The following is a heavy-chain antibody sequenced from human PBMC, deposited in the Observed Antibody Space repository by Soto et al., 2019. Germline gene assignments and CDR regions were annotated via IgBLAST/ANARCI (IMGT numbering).Heavy chain of an antibody. J-gene: IGHJ4*02. V-gene: IGHV1-2*04. CDR3: ARDRGGSGSYFGY. CDR1: GYTFTGYY. CDR2: INPNSGGT. Sequence: ASVKVSCKASGYTFTGYYMHWVRQAPGQGVEWMGWINPNSGGTNYAQKFQGWVTMTRDTSISTAYMELSRLRSDDTAVYYCARDRGGSGSYFGYWGQGTLVTVSS. D-gene: IGHD3-10*01.